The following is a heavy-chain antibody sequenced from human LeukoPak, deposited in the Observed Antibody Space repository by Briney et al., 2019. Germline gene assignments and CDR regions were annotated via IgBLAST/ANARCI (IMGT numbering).Heavy chain of an antibody. D-gene: IGHD4-17*01. Sequence: GGSLRLSCVASGFTFGKYSMHWVRQAPGKGLEWVSSILTDGDNRHHADSVKGRFTISRDTSENTLYLQMNSLRPEDTAIYYCARDSLRGDYESPTGYWGQGTLVSVSS. CDR2: ILTDGDNR. CDR1: GFTFGKYS. V-gene: IGHV3-30-3*01. CDR3: ARDSLRGDYESPTGY. J-gene: IGHJ4*02.